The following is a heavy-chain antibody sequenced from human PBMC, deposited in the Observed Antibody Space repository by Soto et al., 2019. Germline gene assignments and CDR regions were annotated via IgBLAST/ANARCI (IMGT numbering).Heavy chain of an antibody. CDR1: GGSISSYY. J-gene: IGHJ5*02. Sequence: QVQLQESGPGLVKPSETLSLTCTVSGGSISSYYWSWIRQPPGKGLEWIGYIYYSGSTNYNPSLKSRVTISVDTSKNQFSLKLSSVTAADTAVYYCARGGYSSGWYWFDPWGQGTLVTVSS. CDR3: ARGGYSSGWYWFDP. CDR2: IYYSGST. D-gene: IGHD6-19*01. V-gene: IGHV4-59*01.